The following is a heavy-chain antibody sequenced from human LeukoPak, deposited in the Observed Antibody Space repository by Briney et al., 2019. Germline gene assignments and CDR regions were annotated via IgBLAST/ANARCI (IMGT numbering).Heavy chain of an antibody. CDR2: ISSSSGTI. CDR1: GFTFSSYS. V-gene: IGHV3-48*01. CDR3: AGSLSSAAGTLADY. Sequence: GGSLRISCAASGFTFSSYSMNWVRQAPGKGLEWVSYISSSSGTIYHADSVKGRFTISRDNAKNSLYLQMNSLRAEDTAVYYCAGSLSSAAGTLADYWGQGTLVTVSS. J-gene: IGHJ4*02. D-gene: IGHD6-13*01.